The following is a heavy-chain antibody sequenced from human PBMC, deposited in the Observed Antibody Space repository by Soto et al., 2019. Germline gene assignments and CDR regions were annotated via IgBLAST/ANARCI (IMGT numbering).Heavy chain of an antibody. D-gene: IGHD3-3*01. CDR3: ARRTTYYDFWSGYY. CDR2: IIPIFGTA. V-gene: IGHV1-69*01. Sequence: QVQLVQSGAEVKKPGSSVKVSCKASGGTFSSYAISWVRQSPGQGLEWMGGIIPIFGTANYAQKFQGRVTITADESPITDYMELSSLRSEDTAVYYCARRTTYYDFWSGYYRGQGPLVTVSS. J-gene: IGHJ4*02. CDR1: GGTFSSYA.